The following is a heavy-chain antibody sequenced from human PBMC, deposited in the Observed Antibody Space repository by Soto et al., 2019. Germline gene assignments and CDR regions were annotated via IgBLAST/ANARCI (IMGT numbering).Heavy chain of an antibody. J-gene: IGHJ4*02. Sequence: QVQLQESGPGLVKPSQTLSLTCTVSGVSISSGGYYWHWIRQHPGKGLEWIGYSYYSGNTYYNPSLICRFTISVDTSKNQFSLRLSSVSAGDTAVYYCAREPQYTDRSGYYVPSGIFDYWGQGILVTVSS. D-gene: IGHD3-22*01. V-gene: IGHV4-31*03. CDR2: SYYSGNT. CDR1: GVSISSGGYY. CDR3: AREPQYTDRSGYYVPSGIFDY.